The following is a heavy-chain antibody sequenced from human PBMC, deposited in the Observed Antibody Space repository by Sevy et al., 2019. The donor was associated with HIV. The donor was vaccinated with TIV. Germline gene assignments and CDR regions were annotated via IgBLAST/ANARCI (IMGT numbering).Heavy chain of an antibody. CDR3: ARGRGGSYYGNYYYYGMDV. Sequence: SETLSLTCAVYGGSFSGYYWSWIRQPPGKGLEWIGEINHSGSTNYNPSLKSRVTISVDTSKNQFSLKLSSVTAADTAVYYCARGRGGSYYGNYYYYGMDVWRQGTTVTVSS. CDR2: INHSGST. D-gene: IGHD1-26*01. V-gene: IGHV4-34*01. CDR1: GGSFSGYY. J-gene: IGHJ6*02.